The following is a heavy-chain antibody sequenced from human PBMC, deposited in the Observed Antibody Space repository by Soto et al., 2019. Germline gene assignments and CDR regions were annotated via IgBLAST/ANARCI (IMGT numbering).Heavy chain of an antibody. Sequence: ASVKVSCKASGYTFTSYGISWVRQAPGQGLEWMGWISAYNGNTNYAQKLQGRVTMTTDTSTSTAYMELRSLRSDDTAVYYCASIYFFWSGYFWGSFDIGGKGTMVTV. CDR3: ASIYFFWSGYFWGSFDI. CDR2: ISAYNGNT. D-gene: IGHD3-3*01. CDR1: GYTFTSYG. J-gene: IGHJ3*02. V-gene: IGHV1-18*01.